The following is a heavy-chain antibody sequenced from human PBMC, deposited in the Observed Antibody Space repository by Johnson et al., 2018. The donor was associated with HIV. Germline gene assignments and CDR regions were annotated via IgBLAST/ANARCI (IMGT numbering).Heavy chain of an antibody. J-gene: IGHJ3*02. V-gene: IGHV3-20*04. CDR3: ARQGGANDAFDI. Sequence: VQLVESGGGVVQPGGSLRLSCAASGFTFDDCGMSWVRQGPGKGLEWVSGINWNGGSTGYADYVKGRFTISRDNAKHSLYLQMNSLSAGDTAVYYCARQGGANDAFDIWGQGTMVTVSS. D-gene: IGHD1-26*01. CDR1: GFTFDDCG. CDR2: INWNGGST.